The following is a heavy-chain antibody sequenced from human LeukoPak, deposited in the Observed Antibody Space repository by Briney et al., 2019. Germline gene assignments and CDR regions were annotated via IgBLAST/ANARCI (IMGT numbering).Heavy chain of an antibody. V-gene: IGHV4-34*01. CDR3: ARGPYQGKSGYYSY. J-gene: IGHJ4*02. CDR1: GGSFNDYY. CDR2: ITHSETT. D-gene: IGHD3-22*01. Sequence: SETLSLTCAVYGGSFNDYYWTWIRQSPRKGLEWIGEITHSETTNHNPSLKSRVTMSVDTSKNQLSLRLNAVIAADTAVYYCARGPYQGKSGYYSYWGQGSRVTVSS.